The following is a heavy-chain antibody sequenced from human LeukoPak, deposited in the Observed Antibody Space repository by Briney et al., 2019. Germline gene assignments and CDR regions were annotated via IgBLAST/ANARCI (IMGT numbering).Heavy chain of an antibody. CDR1: GDSISRGSFS. D-gene: IGHD2-2*01. CDR2: IYHSGST. CDR3: ARNVVPAAMGGIYYFDY. J-gene: IGHJ4*02. Sequence: SQTLSLTCTVSGDSISRGSFSWSWIRQPPGKGLEWIGYIYHSGSTYYNPSLKSRVTISVDRSKNQFSLKLSSVTAADTAVYYCARNVVPAAMGGIYYFDYWGQGTLVTVSS. V-gene: IGHV4-30-2*01.